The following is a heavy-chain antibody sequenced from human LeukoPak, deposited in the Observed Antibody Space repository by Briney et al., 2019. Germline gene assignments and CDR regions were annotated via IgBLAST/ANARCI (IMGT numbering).Heavy chain of an antibody. CDR2: IYTGGTT. CDR3: ARKGSYFDY. J-gene: IGHJ4*02. Sequence: GGSLRLSCAASGFTVSSNYMSWVRQAPGKGLEWVSLIYTGGTTYYADSVKGRFTISRDNAKKSLYLQMNSLRADDTAFYYCARKGSYFDYWGQGTLVTVSS. CDR1: GFTVSSNY. V-gene: IGHV3-53*01.